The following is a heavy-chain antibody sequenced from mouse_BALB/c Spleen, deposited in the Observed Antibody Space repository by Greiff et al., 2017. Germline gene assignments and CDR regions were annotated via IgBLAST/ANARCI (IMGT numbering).Heavy chain of an antibody. D-gene: IGHD2-4*01. CDR2: ISSGGSYT. J-gene: IGHJ3*01. CDR3: ARDDYDVAWFAY. Sequence: EVQLQESGGGLVKPGGSLKLSCAASGFTFSSYAMSWVRQSPEKRLEWVAEISSGGSYTYYPDTVTGRFTISRDNAKNTLYLEMSRLRSEDTAMYYCARDDYDVAWFAYWGQGTLVTVSA. CDR1: GFTFSSYA. V-gene: IGHV5-9-4*01.